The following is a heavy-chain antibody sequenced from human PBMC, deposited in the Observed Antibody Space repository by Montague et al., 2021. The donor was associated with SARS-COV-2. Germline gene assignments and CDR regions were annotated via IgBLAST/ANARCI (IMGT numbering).Heavy chain of an antibody. D-gene: IGHD6-13*01. Sequence: SETLSLTCSVSGGSISGYFWSWIRQPAGKGLEWIGRIYSSGGIFDGGRTNYHPSLKSRVTVSIDTSRNQFSLSLNSVTAADTAVYFCARDSDFSSWHEAEDYFDYWGQGILVAVSS. CDR3: ARDSDFSSWHEAEDYFDY. CDR1: GGSISGYF. V-gene: IGHV4-4*07. CDR2: IYSSGGIFDGGRT. J-gene: IGHJ4*02.